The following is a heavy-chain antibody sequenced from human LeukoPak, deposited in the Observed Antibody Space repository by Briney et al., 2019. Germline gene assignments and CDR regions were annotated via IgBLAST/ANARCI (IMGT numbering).Heavy chain of an antibody. CDR1: GGSISSSSYY. J-gene: IGHJ6*03. CDR3: AGDSRGATLYYYYYMDV. V-gene: IGHV4-39*07. CDR2: IYYSGST. Sequence: KTSETLSLTCTVSGGSISSSSYYWGWIRQPPGKGLEWIGSIYYSGSTYYNPSLKSRVTISVDTSKNQFSLKLSSVTAADTAVYYCAGDSRGATLYYYYYMDVWGKGTTVTISS. D-gene: IGHD1-26*01.